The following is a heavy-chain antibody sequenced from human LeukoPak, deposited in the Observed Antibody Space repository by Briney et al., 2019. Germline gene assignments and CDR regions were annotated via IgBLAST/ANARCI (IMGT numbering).Heavy chain of an antibody. D-gene: IGHD4-17*01. CDR1: GGSISSSNW. CDR3: ARENGDYEGGRGTDY. CDR2: IYHSGST. Sequence: PSETLSLTCAVSGGSISSSNWWSWVRQPPGKGLEWIGEIYHSGSTNYNPSLKSRVTISVDKSKNQFSLKLSSVTAADTAVYYCARENGDYEGGRGTDYWGQGTLVTVSS. J-gene: IGHJ4*02. V-gene: IGHV4-4*02.